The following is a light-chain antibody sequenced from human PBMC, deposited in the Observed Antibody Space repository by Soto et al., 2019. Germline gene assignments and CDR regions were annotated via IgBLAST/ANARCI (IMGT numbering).Light chain of an antibody. CDR1: QSISSTY. J-gene: IGKJ1*01. CDR2: AAS. Sequence: EIVLTQSPGTLSLSPGERATLSCRASQSISSTYLAWYQQKPGQAPRLLIYAASSRATGIPDRFSGSGSGTDFTLTISRLEPEDFAMYYCQQYHSSPVTFGRGTKVEIK. V-gene: IGKV3-20*01. CDR3: QQYHSSPVT.